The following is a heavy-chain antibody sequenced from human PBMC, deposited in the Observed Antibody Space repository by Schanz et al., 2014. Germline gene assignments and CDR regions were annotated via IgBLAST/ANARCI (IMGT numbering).Heavy chain of an antibody. V-gene: IGHV1-69*02. CDR2: IIPVLNIA. J-gene: IGHJ4*03. CDR1: GGTFSSYT. Sequence: QVQLVQSGADVKKPGSSVRVSCTASGGTFSSYTISWIRQAPGQGLEWMGRIIPVLNIATYAQRVQGRVAIAADTTTNTAYMELSSLTSEDTAGHYCARGQGCYDYWGQGTLVTVSS. D-gene: IGHD2-21*01. CDR3: ARGQGCYDY.